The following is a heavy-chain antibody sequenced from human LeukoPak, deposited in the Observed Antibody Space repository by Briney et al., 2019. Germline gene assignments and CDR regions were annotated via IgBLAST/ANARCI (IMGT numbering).Heavy chain of an antibody. CDR3: AKVHRDIVLMVYEYFDY. D-gene: IGHD2-8*01. Sequence: GGSLRLSCTASGFTVSSYAMSWVRQAPGEGLGWVSAISGSGGSTYYADSVKGRFTISRDNSKNTLYLQMNSLRADDTAVYYCAKVHRDIVLMVYEYFDYWGQGTLVTVSS. V-gene: IGHV3-23*01. J-gene: IGHJ4*02. CDR1: GFTVSSYA. CDR2: ISGSGGST.